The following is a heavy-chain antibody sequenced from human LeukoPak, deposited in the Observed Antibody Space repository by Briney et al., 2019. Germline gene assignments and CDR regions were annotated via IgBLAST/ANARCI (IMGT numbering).Heavy chain of an antibody. CDR1: GYTFTSYG. CDR3: ARHLRGGMTGTGLTFDY. CDR2: ISAYNGNT. V-gene: IGHV1-18*01. D-gene: IGHD1-20*01. J-gene: IGHJ4*02. Sequence: ASVKVSCKASGYTFTSYGISWVRQAPGPGLEWMGCISAYNGNTNYAQKLQGSVTMTTEASTSTAYTELRTLRSDDQAGYYCARHLRGGMTGTGLTFDYCGQGTLVTDSS.